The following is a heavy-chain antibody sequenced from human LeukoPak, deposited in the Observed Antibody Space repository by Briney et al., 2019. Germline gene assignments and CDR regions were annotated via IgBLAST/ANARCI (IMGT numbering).Heavy chain of an antibody. V-gene: IGHV4-39*01. CDR1: GVSFRSSSYY. Sequence: SETLSLTCTVSGVSFRSSSYYWGWIRQPPGKGLEWVGSIYYSGSTYYNPSLKSRVTMSVDTSKSQFSLKMSSVTAADTAVYYCARGQSYYYYYYMDVWGKGTTVTVSS. CDR2: IYYSGST. J-gene: IGHJ6*03. CDR3: ARGQSYYYYYYMDV.